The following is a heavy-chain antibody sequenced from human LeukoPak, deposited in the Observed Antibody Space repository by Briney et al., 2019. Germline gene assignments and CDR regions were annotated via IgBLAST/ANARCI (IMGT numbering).Heavy chain of an antibody. CDR2: IRYDGSNK. D-gene: IGHD6-13*01. J-gene: IGHJ5*02. CDR3: AKDPRRLIAAAGIDP. Sequence: PGRSLRLSCAASGFTFSSYGMHWVRQAPGKGLEWVAFIRYDGSNKYYADSVKGRFTISRDNSKNTLYLQMNSLRAEDTAVYYCAKDPRRLIAAAGIDPWGQGTLVTVSS. V-gene: IGHV3-30*02. CDR1: GFTFSSYG.